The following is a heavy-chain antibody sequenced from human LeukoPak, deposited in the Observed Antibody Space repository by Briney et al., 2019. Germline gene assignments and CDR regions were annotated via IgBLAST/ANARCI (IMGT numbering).Heavy chain of an antibody. CDR2: INPNSGGT. Sequence: ASVKVSCKASGYTFTSYYMNWVRQAPGQGLEWMGWINPNSGGTNYAQKFQGRVTMTRDTSISTAYMELSRLRSDDTAVYYCARDRLAFTVTTIDYWGQGTLVTVSS. D-gene: IGHD4-17*01. CDR1: GYTFTSYY. CDR3: ARDRLAFTVTTIDY. J-gene: IGHJ4*02. V-gene: IGHV1-2*02.